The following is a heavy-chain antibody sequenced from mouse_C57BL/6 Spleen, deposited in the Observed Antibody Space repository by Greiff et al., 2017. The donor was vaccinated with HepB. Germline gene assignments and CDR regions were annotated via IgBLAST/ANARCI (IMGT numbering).Heavy chain of an antibody. CDR1: GYAFSSYW. Sequence: QVQLKQSGAELVKPGASVKISCKASGYAFSSYWMNWVKQRPGKGLEWIGQIYPGDGDTNYNGKFKGKATLTADKSSSTAYMQLSSLTSEDSAVYFCARRGNYGSSPHYFDYWGQGTTLTVSS. J-gene: IGHJ2*01. V-gene: IGHV1-80*01. CDR2: IYPGDGDT. D-gene: IGHD1-1*01. CDR3: ARRGNYGSSPHYFDY.